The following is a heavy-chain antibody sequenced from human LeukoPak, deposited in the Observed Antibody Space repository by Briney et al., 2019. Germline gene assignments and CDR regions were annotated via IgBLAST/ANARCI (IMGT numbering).Heavy chain of an antibody. Sequence: SETLSLTCTVAGGSINIGSFYWSWVRRHPGKGLEWIGYIDYRGSTYYNPSLKSRVTISPDTSKSQFSLNLTSVTAADSAIYSCARTARLNYFDSWGQGTLVTVSS. CDR2: IDYRGST. D-gene: IGHD6-6*01. CDR1: GGSINIGSFY. CDR3: ARTARLNYFDS. J-gene: IGHJ4*02. V-gene: IGHV4-31*03.